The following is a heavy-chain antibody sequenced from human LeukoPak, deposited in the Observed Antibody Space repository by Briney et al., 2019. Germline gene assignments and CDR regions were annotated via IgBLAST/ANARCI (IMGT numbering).Heavy chain of an antibody. CDR3: ARVGGVLRFLYDY. V-gene: IGHV4-30-2*06. D-gene: IGHD3-3*01. J-gene: IGHJ4*02. Sequence: PSQTLSLTCTVSGGSISSGGYYWSWSRQSPGKGLEWSGYIYHSGSTYYNPSLKSRVTISVDRSKYQFSLKLSSVTAADTAVYYCARVGGVLRFLYDYWGQGTLVTVSS. CDR2: IYHSGST. CDR1: GGSISSGGYY.